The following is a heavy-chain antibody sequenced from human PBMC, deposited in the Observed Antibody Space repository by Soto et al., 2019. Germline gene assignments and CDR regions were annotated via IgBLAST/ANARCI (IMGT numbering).Heavy chain of an antibody. CDR2: IYYSGST. V-gene: IGHV4-30-4*01. J-gene: IGHJ6*02. CDR1: GGSISSGDYY. D-gene: IGHD4-17*01. CDR3: ARADGDLGESYYCYGMDV. Sequence: QVQLQESGPGLVKPSQTLSLTCTVSGGSISSGDYYWSWIRQPPGKGLEWIGYIYYSGSTYYNPSLKIRVTISVDTSKNQFSLKLSSVTAADTAVYYCARADGDLGESYYCYGMDVWGQGTTVTVSS.